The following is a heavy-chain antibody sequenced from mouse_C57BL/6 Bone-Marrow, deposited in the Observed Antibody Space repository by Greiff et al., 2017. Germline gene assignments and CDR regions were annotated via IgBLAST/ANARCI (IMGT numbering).Heavy chain of an antibody. CDR1: GFSLTSYG. CDR2: IWSDGST. Sequence: VKLEESGPGLVAPSQSLSITCTVSGFSLTSYGVHWVRQPPGKGLEWLVVIWSDGSTTYNSALKSRLSISKDNSKSHVFLKMNSLQTDDTAMYYCARQLLVRYYAMDYWGQGTSVTVSS. J-gene: IGHJ4*01. CDR3: ARQLLVRYYAMDY. V-gene: IGHV2-6-1*01.